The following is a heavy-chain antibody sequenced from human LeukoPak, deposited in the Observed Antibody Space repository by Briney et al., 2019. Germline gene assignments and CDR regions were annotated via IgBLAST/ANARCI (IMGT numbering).Heavy chain of an antibody. CDR1: RIIVRGNY. D-gene: IGHD2-15*01. J-gene: IGHJ4*02. V-gene: IGHV3-53*01. Sequence: AESLRLSCYNRRIIVRGNYVNWGRRAPGKGLEWVAVIYNSGTTKYADSVKGRFAIARDSSKNTLYLQMNSLRAEDTAVYYCARGWEWWDYWGQGTLVTVSS. CDR3: ARGWEWWDY. CDR2: IYNSGTT.